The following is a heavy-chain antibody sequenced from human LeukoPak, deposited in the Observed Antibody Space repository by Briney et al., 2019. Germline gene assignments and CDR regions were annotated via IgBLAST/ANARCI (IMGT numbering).Heavy chain of an antibody. D-gene: IGHD2-15*01. CDR2: IYYSGST. J-gene: IGHJ4*02. CDR1: GGSISSYY. Sequence: PSETLSLTCIVSGGSISSYYWSWIRQPPGKGLEWIGYIYYSGSTNYNPSLKSRVTISVDTSKNQFSLKLSSVTAADTAVYYCARDSGVARTLDYWGQGILVTVSS. V-gene: IGHV4-59*01. CDR3: ARDSGVARTLDY.